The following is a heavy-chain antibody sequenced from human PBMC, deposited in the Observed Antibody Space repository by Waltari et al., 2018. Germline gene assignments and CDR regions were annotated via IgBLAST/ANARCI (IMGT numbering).Heavy chain of an antibody. CDR2: VRGDGKT. CDR3: ARDRGRGLYLDT. Sequence: QLQLQESGPGLVKPSGTLSLICAVSGDSMSTSDYWSWVRQPPGKGLAWIGQVRGDGKTNAIPSFASRVTMSLDTSTYHFALKLTSATTADTALYYCARDRGRGLYLDTWGQGTLVTVSP. D-gene: IGHD1-1*01. CDR1: GDSMSTSDY. V-gene: IGHV4-4*02. J-gene: IGHJ4*02.